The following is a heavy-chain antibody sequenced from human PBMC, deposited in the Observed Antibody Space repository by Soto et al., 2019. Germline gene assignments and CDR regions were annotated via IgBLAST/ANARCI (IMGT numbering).Heavy chain of an antibody. CDR1: AFTLSGYA. CDR3: AIGGTGYCFYYGMDV. V-gene: IGHV3-23*01. D-gene: IGHD1-1*01. J-gene: IGHJ6*02. CDR2: ISGSGGTT. Sequence: PGGSLRLSCAPSAFTLSGYAMSWVRQAPGKGLEWVSAISGSGGTTHYADSVKGRFAISRDNSKNTLYLQMNSLRAEDTAVYYCAIGGTGYCFYYGMDVWGQGTTVTVAS.